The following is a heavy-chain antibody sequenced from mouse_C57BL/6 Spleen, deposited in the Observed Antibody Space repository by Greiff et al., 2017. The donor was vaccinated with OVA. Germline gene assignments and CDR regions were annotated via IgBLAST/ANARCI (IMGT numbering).Heavy chain of an antibody. CDR1: GYTFTSYW. CDR2: IDPSDSYT. D-gene: IGHD4-1*02. Sequence: QVQLKQPGAELVMPGASVKLSCKASGYTFTSYWMHWVKQRPGQGLEWIGEIDPSDSYTNYNQKFKGKSTLTVDKSSSTAYMQLSSLTSEDSAVYYCARSSTGAFDYWGQGTTLTVSS. V-gene: IGHV1-69*01. CDR3: ARSSTGAFDY. J-gene: IGHJ2*01.